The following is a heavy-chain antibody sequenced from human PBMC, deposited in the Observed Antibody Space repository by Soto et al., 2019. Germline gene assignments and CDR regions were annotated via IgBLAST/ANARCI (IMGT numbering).Heavy chain of an antibody. Sequence: AETLSLTCTVSGGSISSSSYYWGWIRQPPGKGLEWIGSIYYSGSTYYNPSHKSRVTISVDTSKNQFSLKLSSVTAADTAVYYCARHGSEKYYERSGYSTLFGYWGQGTLVTVSS. D-gene: IGHD3-22*01. CDR2: IYYSGST. CDR1: GGSISSSSYY. CDR3: ARHGSEKYYERSGYSTLFGY. V-gene: IGHV4-39*01. J-gene: IGHJ4*02.